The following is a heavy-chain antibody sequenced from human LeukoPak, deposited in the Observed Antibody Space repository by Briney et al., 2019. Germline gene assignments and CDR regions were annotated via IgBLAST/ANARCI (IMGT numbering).Heavy chain of an antibody. CDR3: AKTLTTVTILDAFDI. CDR2: MNPNSGNT. Sequence: ASVKVSCKASGGTFISYAISWVRQATGQGLEWMGWMNPNSGNTGYAQKFQGRVTMTRNTSISTAYMELSSLRSEDTAVYYCAKTLTTVTILDAFDIWGQGTMVTVSS. D-gene: IGHD4-17*01. V-gene: IGHV1-8*02. CDR1: GGTFISYA. J-gene: IGHJ3*02.